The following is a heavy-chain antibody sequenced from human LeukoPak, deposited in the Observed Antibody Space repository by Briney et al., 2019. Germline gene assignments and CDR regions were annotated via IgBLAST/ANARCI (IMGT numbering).Heavy chain of an antibody. V-gene: IGHV4-61*02. CDR2: TYTSGST. J-gene: IGHJ4*02. CDR1: GGSISSGSYY. D-gene: IGHD2-15*01. Sequence: SETLSLTCTVSGGSISSGSYYWSWIRQPAGKGLEWIGRTYTSGSTNYNPSLKSRVTISVDTSKNQFSLKLSSVTAADTAVYYCARYCSGGSCYDQFDYWGQGTLVTVSS. CDR3: ARYCSGGSCYDQFDY.